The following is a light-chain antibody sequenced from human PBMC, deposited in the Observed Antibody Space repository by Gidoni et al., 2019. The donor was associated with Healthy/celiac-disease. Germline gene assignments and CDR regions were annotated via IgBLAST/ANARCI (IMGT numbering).Light chain of an antibody. CDR3: QRRSNWPGLT. CDR2: DAS. CDR1: QSVSSY. V-gene: IGKV3-11*01. Sequence: EIVLTQSPATLSLFPGERATLSCRASQSVSSYLALYQQKPGQAPRLLIYDASSRATGIPARFSGSGCGTDFTPTISSLEPEDVAVYYCQRRSNWPGLTFGGGTKVEIK. J-gene: IGKJ4*01.